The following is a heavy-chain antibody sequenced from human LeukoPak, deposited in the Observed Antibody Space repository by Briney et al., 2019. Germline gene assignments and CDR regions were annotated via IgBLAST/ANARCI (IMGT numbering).Heavy chain of an antibody. CDR2: IYYSGST. CDR3: ARGKFPLNHIAARLYYFDY. CDR1: GGSITSSSYY. V-gene: IGHV4-39*07. J-gene: IGHJ4*02. Sequence: SETLSLTCTVSGGSITSSSYYWGWIRQPPGKGLEWIGSIYYSGSTFYNPSLKSRVTISVDTSKNQFSLKLSSVTAADTAVYYCARGKFPLNHIAARLYYFDYWGQGTLVTVSS. D-gene: IGHD6-6*01.